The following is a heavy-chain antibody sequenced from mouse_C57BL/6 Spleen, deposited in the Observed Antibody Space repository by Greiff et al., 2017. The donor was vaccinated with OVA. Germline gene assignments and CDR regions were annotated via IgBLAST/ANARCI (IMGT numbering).Heavy chain of an antibody. CDR3: ARSPYYYGSSPGYFDV. CDR2: LWSGGST. J-gene: IGHJ1*03. D-gene: IGHD1-1*01. CDR1: GFSLTSYG. V-gene: IGHV2-2*01. Sequence: QVQLKQSGPGLVQPSQSLSITCTVSGFSLTSYGVHWVRQSPGKGLEWLGVLWSGGSTDYNAAFISRLSISKDNSKSQVFFKMNSLQADDTAIYYCARSPYYYGSSPGYFDVWGTGTTVTVSS.